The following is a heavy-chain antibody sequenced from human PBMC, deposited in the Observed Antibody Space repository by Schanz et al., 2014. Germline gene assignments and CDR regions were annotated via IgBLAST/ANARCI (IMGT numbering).Heavy chain of an antibody. V-gene: IGHV3-33*06. CDR1: GFTFSSYG. CDR3: AKGRFGELSAFDI. J-gene: IGHJ3*02. D-gene: IGHD3-10*01. Sequence: VQLLESGGGLVQPGGSLRLSCAASGFTFSSYGMHWVRQAPGKGLEWVAVIWYDGSNKYYADSVKGRFTISRDNSKNTLYLQMNSLRAEDTAVYYCAKGRFGELSAFDIWGQGTRVTVSS. CDR2: IWYDGSNK.